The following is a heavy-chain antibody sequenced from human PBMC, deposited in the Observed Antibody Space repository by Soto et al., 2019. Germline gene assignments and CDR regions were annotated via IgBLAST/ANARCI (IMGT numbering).Heavy chain of an antibody. CDR2: ISAYNGNT. V-gene: IGHV1-18*04. CDR1: GYTFTSYG. D-gene: IGHD3-10*01. Sequence: RASVKVSCKASGYTFTSYGISWVRQAPGQGLEWMGWISAYNGNTNYAQKLQGRVTMTTDTSTSTAYMELRSLRSDDTAVYYCARVLPYYGSGSSFDYWGQGTLVTVSS. J-gene: IGHJ4*02. CDR3: ARVLPYYGSGSSFDY.